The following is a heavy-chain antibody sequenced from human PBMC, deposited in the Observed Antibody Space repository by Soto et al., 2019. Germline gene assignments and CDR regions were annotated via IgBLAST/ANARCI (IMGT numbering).Heavy chain of an antibody. CDR1: GDSVSSNSAA. V-gene: IGHV6-1*01. CDR2: TYYRSKWYN. Sequence: SQTLSLTCAISGDSVSSNSAAWNWIRQSPSRGLEWPGRTYYRSKWYNDYAVSVKSRITINPDTSKNQFSLQLNSVTPEDTAVYYCARGYYDSSGYWAYYYYGMDVWGQGTTVTVSS. J-gene: IGHJ6*02. D-gene: IGHD3-22*01. CDR3: ARGYYDSSGYWAYYYYGMDV.